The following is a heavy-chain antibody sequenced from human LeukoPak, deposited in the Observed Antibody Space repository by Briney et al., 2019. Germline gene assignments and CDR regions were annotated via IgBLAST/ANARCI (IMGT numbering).Heavy chain of an antibody. V-gene: IGHV4-61*01. CDR2: IHYSGGT. Sequence: SETLSLTCTVSGGSVSSGSSFWSWIRQSPGKGLEWIGYIHYSGGTKYNPSLKRRVTISVDTSKNQFSLRLSSVTAADTAVYYCARYLATISGFDYWGRGTLVTVSS. D-gene: IGHD5-12*01. CDR3: ARYLATISGFDY. J-gene: IGHJ4*02. CDR1: GGSVSSGSSF.